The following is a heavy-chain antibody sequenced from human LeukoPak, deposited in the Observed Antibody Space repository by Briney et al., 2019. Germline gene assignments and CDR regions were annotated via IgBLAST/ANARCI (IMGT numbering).Heavy chain of an antibody. CDR3: ARDLYDFWSGNPAYFDY. D-gene: IGHD3-3*01. Sequence: ASVKVSCKASGYTFTDYYTHWVRQAPGQGLEWMGWVNPNNGGTNYAQKFQGRVTMTTDTSISTAYMELSSLTSDDTAVYYCARDLYDFWSGNPAYFDYWGQGTLVTVSS. J-gene: IGHJ4*02. V-gene: IGHV1-2*02. CDR1: GYTFTDYY. CDR2: VNPNNGGT.